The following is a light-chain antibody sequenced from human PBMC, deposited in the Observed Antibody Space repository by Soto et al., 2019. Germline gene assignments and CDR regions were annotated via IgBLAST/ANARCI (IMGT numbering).Light chain of an antibody. CDR1: QSVSNNY. CDR3: QQYGSSGT. CDR2: GAA. V-gene: IGKV3-20*01. J-gene: IGKJ1*01. Sequence: EMVLTHSPGPLSLSLGERATLSCRASQSVSNNYLAWYQKKPGQAPRLLIYGAANRATGIPDRFSGSGSGTDFTLTSSRLEPEDFAVYYCQQYGSSGTFGQGPKVEIK.